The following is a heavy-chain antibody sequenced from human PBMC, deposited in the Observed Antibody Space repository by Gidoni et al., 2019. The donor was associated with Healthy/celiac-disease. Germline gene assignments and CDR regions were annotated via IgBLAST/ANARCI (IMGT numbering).Heavy chain of an antibody. Sequence: QVQLVESGGGVVQPGRSLRLPCAASGFTFSSYAMHWVRQAPGKGPEWVAVISYDGSNKYYADSVKGRFTISRDNSKNTLYLQMNSLRAEDTAVYYCARAFGQQHHYFDYWGQGTLVTVSS. CDR1: GFTFSSYA. J-gene: IGHJ4*02. D-gene: IGHD6-13*01. CDR3: ARAFGQQHHYFDY. CDR2: ISYDGSNK. V-gene: IGHV3-30*04.